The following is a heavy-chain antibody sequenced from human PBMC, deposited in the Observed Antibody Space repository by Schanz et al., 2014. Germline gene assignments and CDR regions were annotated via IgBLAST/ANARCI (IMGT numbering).Heavy chain of an antibody. D-gene: IGHD7-27*01. J-gene: IGHJ4*02. CDR3: AKYGGELGVSFEY. CDR2: ISATSNFV. CDR1: GFNLRRYS. Sequence: EVQLVESGGGLVQPGGSLRLSCATSGFNLRRYSMNWVRQAPGGGLEWVSSISATSNFVHYAASVEGRFTVSRDNAKNSLYLQMNSLRPEDTAVYYCAKYGGELGVSFEYWGQGTLVTVSS. V-gene: IGHV3-21*01.